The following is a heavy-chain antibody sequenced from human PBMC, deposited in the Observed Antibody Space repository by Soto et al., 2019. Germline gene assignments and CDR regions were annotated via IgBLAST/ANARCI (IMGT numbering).Heavy chain of an antibody. CDR2: IYYSGST. D-gene: IGHD7-27*01. CDR1: GGSISSGGYY. Sequence: TLSLTCTVSGGSISSGGYYWSWIRQHPGKGLEWIGYIYYSGSTYYNPSLKSRVTISVDTSKNQFSLKLSSVTAADTAVYYCARETGDLPNYFDYWGQGTLVTVSS. V-gene: IGHV4-31*03. J-gene: IGHJ4*02. CDR3: ARETGDLPNYFDY.